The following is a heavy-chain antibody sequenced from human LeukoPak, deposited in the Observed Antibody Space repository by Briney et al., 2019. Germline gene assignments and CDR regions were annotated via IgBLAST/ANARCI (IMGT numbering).Heavy chain of an antibody. J-gene: IGHJ4*02. CDR3: AASSSWYSFDY. CDR2: IYPGDSGT. D-gene: IGHD6-13*01. V-gene: IGHV5-51*01. Sequence: GESLKISCKGSGYSFTSNWIGWVRQMPGKGQEWMGIIYPGDSGTRYSPSFQGQVTISADKSISTAYLQWSSLKASDTAMYYCAASSSWYSFDYWGQGTLVTVSS. CDR1: GYSFTSNW.